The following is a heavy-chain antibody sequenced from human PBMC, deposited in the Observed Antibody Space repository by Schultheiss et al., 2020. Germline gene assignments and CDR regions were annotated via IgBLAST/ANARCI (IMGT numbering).Heavy chain of an antibody. J-gene: IGHJ6*02. CDR2: IWYDGSNK. CDR1: GFTFSSYS. V-gene: IGHV3-33*08. D-gene: IGHD5-12*01. CDR3: ASLNSGYDYYYYYGMDV. Sequence: GESLKISCAASGFTFSSYSMNWVRQAPGKGLEWVAVIWYDGSNKYYADSVKGRFTISRDNSKNTLYLQMNSLRAEDTAVYYCASLNSGYDYYYYYGMDVWGQGTTVTVSS.